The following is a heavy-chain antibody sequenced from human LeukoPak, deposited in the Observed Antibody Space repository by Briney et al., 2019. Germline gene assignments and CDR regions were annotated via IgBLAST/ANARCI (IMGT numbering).Heavy chain of an antibody. CDR1: GVSISDYY. CDR3: ARRAAAVGTYYMDV. D-gene: IGHD6-13*01. CDR2: IYYSGGT. V-gene: IGHV4-59*01. J-gene: IGHJ6*03. Sequence: SETLSLTCTVSGVSISDYYWTWIRQPPGKGLEWIGYIYYSGGTNYNPSVKSRVTISVDTPKNQFSLKLSSVTAADTAVYYCARRAAAVGTYYMDVWGKGTTVTVSS.